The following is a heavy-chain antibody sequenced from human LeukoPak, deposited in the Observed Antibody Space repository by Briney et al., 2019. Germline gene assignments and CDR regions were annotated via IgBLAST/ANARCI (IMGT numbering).Heavy chain of an antibody. J-gene: IGHJ6*02. Sequence: PSETLSLTCAVYGGSFSGYYWSWIRQPPGKGLEWIGEINHSGSTNYNPSLKSRVTISVDTSKNQFSLKLSSVTAADTAVYYCARGLSIAARPYYYYYGMDVWGQGTTVIVSS. CDR3: ARGLSIAARPYYYYYGMDV. D-gene: IGHD6-6*01. CDR1: GGSFSGYY. V-gene: IGHV4-34*01. CDR2: INHSGST.